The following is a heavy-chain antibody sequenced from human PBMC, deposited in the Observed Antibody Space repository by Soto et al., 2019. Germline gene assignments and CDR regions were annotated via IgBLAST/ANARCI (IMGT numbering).Heavy chain of an antibody. CDR3: STHDS. CDR1: GFSFTGSV. V-gene: IGHV3-73*01. CDR2: IRSKTSNYST. J-gene: IGHJ5*01. Sequence: GGSLRLACVASGFSFTGSVRHWVRQASGKGLEWVGRIRSKTSNYSTAYAASVKGRFTVSRHDSENTAYLQMNSLRTQDTAVYFCSTHDSWGHGTPVTVSS.